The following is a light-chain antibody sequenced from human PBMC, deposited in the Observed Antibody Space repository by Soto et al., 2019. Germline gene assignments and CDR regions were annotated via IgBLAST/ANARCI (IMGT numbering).Light chain of an antibody. J-gene: IGLJ2*01. CDR2: DVS. V-gene: IGLV2-14*01. Sequence: QSALTQPASESGSPGQSIAISCTGTSSDVGAYNHVSWYQQHPGNAPKIIIYDVSDRPSGVSNRFSGSKSGNTASLTISGLQAEDEADYYCSSYTTTNTVIFGGGTKLTVL. CDR3: SSYTTTNTVI. CDR1: SSDVGAYNH.